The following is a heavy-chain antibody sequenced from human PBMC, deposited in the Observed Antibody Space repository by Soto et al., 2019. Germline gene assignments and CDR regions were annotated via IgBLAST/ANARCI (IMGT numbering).Heavy chain of an antibody. Sequence: QVQLQQWGAGLLKPSETLSLTCAVYGGFVSSGSYYWSWIRQPPGKGLEWIGEMSHSGGTHFNPSLKSRVTISVDTSKNQFSLKLSSVTAAATPLYYCARVERGTATTVVDAFDIWGPGTMVTVSS. J-gene: IGHJ3*02. V-gene: IGHV4-34*01. CDR1: GGFVSSGSYY. D-gene: IGHD1-1*01. CDR2: MSHSGGT. CDR3: ARVERGTATTVVDAFDI.